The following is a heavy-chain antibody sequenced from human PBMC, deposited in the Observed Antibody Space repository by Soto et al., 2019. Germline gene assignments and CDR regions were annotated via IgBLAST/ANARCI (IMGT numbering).Heavy chain of an antibody. CDR2: IYSGGYT. V-gene: IGHV3-53*01. J-gene: IGHJ4*02. Sequence: EVQLVESGGGLIQPGGSLRLSCAVSGFTVSNNYMSWVRQAPGKGLEGVSVIYSGGYTAYGDSVKGRFTISRDNSKNTLFFQMKRLGPDATGVYYWATQPGGGGYWGQGTLVTVSS. CDR1: GFTVSNNY. CDR3: ATQPGGGGY. D-gene: IGHD3-10*01.